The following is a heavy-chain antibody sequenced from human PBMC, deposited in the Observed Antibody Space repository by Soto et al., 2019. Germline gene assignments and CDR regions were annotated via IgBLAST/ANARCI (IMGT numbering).Heavy chain of an antibody. V-gene: IGHV3-48*01. CDR2: ISSSSSVI. D-gene: IGHD7-27*01. J-gene: IGHJ6*03. CDR1: GFILSDCA. CDR3: ARDLSWGSNWYYYMDV. Sequence: EVQLVESGGGLVQPGGSLRLSCATSGFILSDCAMNWVRQAPGKGREWVSYISSSSSVIDYADSVKGRFTVSRDNARNSLYLQMNRLRAEDTAVYYCARDLSWGSNWYYYMDVWGKGTTVTVSS.